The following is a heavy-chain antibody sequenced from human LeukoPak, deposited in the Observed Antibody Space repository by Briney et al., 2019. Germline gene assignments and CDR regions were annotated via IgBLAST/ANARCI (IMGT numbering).Heavy chain of an antibody. CDR2: IYPGDSDT. V-gene: IGHV5-51*01. Sequence: PGESLNISCRGSGYTFTTYWIGWVRQMPGKGLGWMGIIYPGDSDTRYSPSFQGQVTMSADKSINTAYLQWSSLKASDTAMYYCARRRGCSSSSCPPDYWGQGTLVTVSS. CDR3: ARRRGCSSSSCPPDY. D-gene: IGHD2-2*01. CDR1: GYTFTTYW. J-gene: IGHJ4*02.